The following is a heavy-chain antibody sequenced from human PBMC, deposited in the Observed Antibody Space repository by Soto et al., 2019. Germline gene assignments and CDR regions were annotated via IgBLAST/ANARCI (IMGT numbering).Heavy chain of an antibody. CDR3: ARSTLEWLLYGYYYYGMDV. Sequence: VKVSCKASGYTFTIYGISWVRQAPGQGLEWMGWISAYNGNTNYAQKLQGRVTMTTDTSTSTAYMELRSLRSDDTAVYYCARSTLEWLLYGYYYYGMDVWGQGTTVTVSS. D-gene: IGHD3-3*01. CDR1: GYTFTIYG. J-gene: IGHJ6*02. V-gene: IGHV1-18*01. CDR2: ISAYNGNT.